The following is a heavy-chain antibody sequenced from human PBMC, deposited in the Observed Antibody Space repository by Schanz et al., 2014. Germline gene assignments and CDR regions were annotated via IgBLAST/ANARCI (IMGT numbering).Heavy chain of an antibody. CDR1: GFTFSSYG. J-gene: IGHJ4*02. Sequence: QVQLVESGGGVVQPGRSLRLSCAASGFTFSSYGMHWVRQAPGKGLEWVAAMSYDGSIKYYGDSVKGRFTISRDNSKNTLYLHTNTLRSEDTAVYYCAKDSTHIDSVLVPTANDYWGQGTLVNVSS. CDR2: MSYDGSIK. D-gene: IGHD2-2*01. CDR3: AKDSTHIDSVLVPTANDY. V-gene: IGHV3-30*18.